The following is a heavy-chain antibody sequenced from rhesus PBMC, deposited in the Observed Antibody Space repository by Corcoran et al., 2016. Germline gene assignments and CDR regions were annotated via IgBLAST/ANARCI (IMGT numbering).Heavy chain of an antibody. D-gene: IGHD3-9*01. J-gene: IGHJ4*01. CDR1: RYSFTSYL. CDR3: AKGRGRGADFDY. V-gene: IGHV5-2*01. Sequence: VQLVQSGADVESHGESLKTSCKPSRYSFTSYLISCVRHLTGKGLEWMGEMYPSESDTRYSPSCKGQVTISADKDISTTYLQWSSLKASDSATYYCAKGRGRGADFDYWGQGVLVTVSS. CDR2: MYPSESDT.